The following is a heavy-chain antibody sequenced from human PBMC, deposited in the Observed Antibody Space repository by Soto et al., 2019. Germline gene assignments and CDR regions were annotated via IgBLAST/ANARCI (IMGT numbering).Heavy chain of an antibody. CDR2: IIPIFGTA. D-gene: IGHD2-15*01. V-gene: IGHV1-69*01. Sequence: QVQLVQSGAEVKKPGSSVKVSCKASGGTFSSYAISWVRQAPGQGLEWMGGIIPIFGTANYAQKFQGRVTITADESTSTAYMELSSLRSEDTAAYYCARGRLGYCSAGSCYNRSWFDPWGQGTLVTVSS. J-gene: IGHJ5*02. CDR1: GGTFSSYA. CDR3: ARGRLGYCSAGSCYNRSWFDP.